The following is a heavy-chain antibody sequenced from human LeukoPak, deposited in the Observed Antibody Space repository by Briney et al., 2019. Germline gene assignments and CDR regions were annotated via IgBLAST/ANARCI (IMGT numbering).Heavy chain of an antibody. V-gene: IGHV5-51*01. CDR3: ARREYRSRDFDY. Sequence: GESLQISCKGSGYSFSTYWIGWVRQMPGKGLERMGIIYPGDSDTRYSPSFQGQVTISADESISTAYLQWSSLKASDTAMYYCARREYRSRDFDYWGQGTLVTVSS. CDR1: GYSFSTYW. CDR2: IYPGDSDT. D-gene: IGHD6-6*01. J-gene: IGHJ4*02.